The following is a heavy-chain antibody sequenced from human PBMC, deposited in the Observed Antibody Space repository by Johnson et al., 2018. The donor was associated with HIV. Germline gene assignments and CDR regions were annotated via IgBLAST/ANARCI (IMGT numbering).Heavy chain of an antibody. D-gene: IGHD6-13*01. CDR2: ISYDGSNK. Sequence: VQLVESGGGVVQPGRSLRLSCAASGFTFSSYAMHWVRQAPGKGLEWVAVISYDGSNKYYADSVKGRFTISRDNSKNTLYLQMNSLRAEDTAVYYCARDPAAAGGIWGQGTMVTVSS. CDR1: GFTFSSYA. J-gene: IGHJ3*02. CDR3: ARDPAAAGGI. V-gene: IGHV3-30*04.